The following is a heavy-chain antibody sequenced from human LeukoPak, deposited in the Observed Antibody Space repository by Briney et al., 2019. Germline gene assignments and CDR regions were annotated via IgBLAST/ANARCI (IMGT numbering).Heavy chain of an antibody. J-gene: IGHJ4*02. CDR2: INSDGTYT. D-gene: IGHD1-26*01. CDR1: GFTFSSYW. CDR3: AIPYYSGYIDY. V-gene: IGHV3-74*01. Sequence: PGGSLRLSCAASGFTFSSYWMHWVRQAPGKGLVWVSRINSDGTYTTYADSVKGRFTISRDNAKNTLYLQMNSLRAEDTAFYYCAIPYYSGYIDYWGQGTLVTVSS.